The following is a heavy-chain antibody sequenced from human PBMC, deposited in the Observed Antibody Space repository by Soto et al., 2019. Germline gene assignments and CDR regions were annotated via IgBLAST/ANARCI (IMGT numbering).Heavy chain of an antibody. D-gene: IGHD3-10*01. Sequence: QVKLVQSGAEVKKPGASVKVSCQASGYTFTSYGISWVRQAPGQGLEWMGWISAYNGNTNYAQKLQGRVTMTTDTSTSTADMELGSLRSDDTAVYYCAGYGSGSYSDNWFDPWGQGTLVTVSS. CDR2: ISAYNGNT. CDR1: GYTFTSYG. V-gene: IGHV1-18*01. CDR3: AGYGSGSYSDNWFDP. J-gene: IGHJ5*02.